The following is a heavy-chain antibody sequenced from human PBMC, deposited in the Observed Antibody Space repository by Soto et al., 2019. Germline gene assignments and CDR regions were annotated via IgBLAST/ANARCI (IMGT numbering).Heavy chain of an antibody. CDR1: GFTFISYG. V-gene: IGHV3-30*18. CDR3: AKSRLRLGELSPTFDY. J-gene: IGHJ4*02. Sequence: PWGSLRLSCAASGFTFISYGIRCFGQAPGKGLEWVAVISYDGSNKYYADSVKGRFTISRDNSKNTLYLQMNSLRAEDTAVYYCAKSRLRLGELSPTFDYWGQGTLVTVS. CDR2: ISYDGSNK. D-gene: IGHD3-16*02.